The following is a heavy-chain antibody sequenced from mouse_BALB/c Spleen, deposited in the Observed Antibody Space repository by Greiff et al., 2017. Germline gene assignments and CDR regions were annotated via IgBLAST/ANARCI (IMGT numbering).Heavy chain of an antibody. CDR2: ISYDGSN. CDR1: GYSITSGYY. V-gene: IGHV3-6*02. CDR3: ARKPGYAMDY. Sequence: ESGPGLVKPSQSLSLTCSVTGYSITSGYYWNWIRQFPGNKLEWMGYISYDGSNNYNPSLKNRISITRDTSKNQFFLMLNSVTTEDTATYYCARKPGYAMDYWGQGTSVTVSS. J-gene: IGHJ4*01.